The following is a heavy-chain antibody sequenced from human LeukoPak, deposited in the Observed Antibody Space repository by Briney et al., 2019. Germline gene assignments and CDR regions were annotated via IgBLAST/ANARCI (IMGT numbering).Heavy chain of an antibody. CDR3: ARALN. CDR1: GFTFSSYA. CDR2: ISYDGSNK. J-gene: IGHJ4*02. Sequence: GRSLRLSCAASGFTFSSYAMHWVRQAPGKGLEWVAVISYDGSNKYYADSVKGRFTISRDNSKNTLYLQMNSLRAEDTAVYYCARALNWGQGTLVTVSS. V-gene: IGHV3-30*14.